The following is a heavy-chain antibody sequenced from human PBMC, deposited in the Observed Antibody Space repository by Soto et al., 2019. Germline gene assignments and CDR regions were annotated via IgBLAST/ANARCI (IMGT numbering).Heavy chain of an antibody. Sequence: GGALRLSCAASGFTFSSYAMNWVRQAPGKGLEWVALISYDGSNKYYADSVRGRFTISRDSSTNTLFLQMNSLRAADTAVYYCGRCTSTSCHLGSDYWGQGTLVTVSS. CDR1: GFTFSSYA. J-gene: IGHJ4*02. D-gene: IGHD2-2*01. CDR3: GRCTSTSCHLGSDY. V-gene: IGHV3-30-3*01. CDR2: ISYDGSNK.